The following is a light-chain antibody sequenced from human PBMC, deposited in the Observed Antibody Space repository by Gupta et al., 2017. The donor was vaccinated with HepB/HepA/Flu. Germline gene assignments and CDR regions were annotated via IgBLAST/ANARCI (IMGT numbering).Light chain of an antibody. CDR1: GSNT. J-gene: IGLJ2*01. V-gene: IGLV1-44*01. Sequence: GSNTINWYQQLPGTAPKLLIYSNNQRPSGVPDRFSGSKSGTSASLTIRGLQSEDEADYYCATWEDSLNGRVFGGGTKLTVL. CDR2: SNN. CDR3: ATWEDSLNGRV.